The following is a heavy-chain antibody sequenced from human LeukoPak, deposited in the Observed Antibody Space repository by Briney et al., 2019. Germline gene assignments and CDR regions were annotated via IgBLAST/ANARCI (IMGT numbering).Heavy chain of an antibody. V-gene: IGHV3-30*04. D-gene: IGHD1-1*01. CDR2: VAYDGSSK. J-gene: IGHJ6*03. CDR3: ARDGVTRRYNMYYYMDV. CDR1: GFSFSDYA. Sequence: GGSLRLSCAASGFSFSDYALHWVRQAPGKGLEWVAFVAYDGSSKYYRDSVKGRFIISRDYSRNTLYLQMNSLRGDDTAVYYCARDGVTRRYNMYYYMDVWGKGTTVTVSS.